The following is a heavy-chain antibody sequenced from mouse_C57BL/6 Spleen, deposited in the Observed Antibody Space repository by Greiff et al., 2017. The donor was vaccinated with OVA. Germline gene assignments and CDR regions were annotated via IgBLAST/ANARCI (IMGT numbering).Heavy chain of an antibody. D-gene: IGHD1-1*01. J-gene: IGHJ1*03. CDR1: GYTFTSYW. Sequence: VQLQQSGAELVRPGSSVKLSCKASGYTFTSYWMHWVKQRPIQGLEWIGNIDPSDSETHYNQKFKDKATLTVDKSSSTAYMQLSSLTSEDSAVYYCARRNYYGSSYNYWYFDVGGTGTTVTVSS. V-gene: IGHV1-52*01. CDR3: ARRNYYGSSYNYWYFDV. CDR2: IDPSDSET.